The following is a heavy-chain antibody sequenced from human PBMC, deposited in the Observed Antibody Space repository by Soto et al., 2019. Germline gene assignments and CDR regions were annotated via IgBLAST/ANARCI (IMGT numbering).Heavy chain of an antibody. J-gene: IGHJ4*02. CDR1: GCTFSSYA. D-gene: IGHD2-2*01. CDR3: ARDSREYCSSTSCYPFDY. V-gene: IGHV1-69*13. Sequence: SVKVSCKASGCTFSSYAISWVRQAPGQGLEWMGGIIPIFGTANYAQKFQGRVTITADESTSTAYMELSSLRSEDTAVYYCARDSREYCSSTSCYPFDYWGQGTLVTVSS. CDR2: IIPIFGTA.